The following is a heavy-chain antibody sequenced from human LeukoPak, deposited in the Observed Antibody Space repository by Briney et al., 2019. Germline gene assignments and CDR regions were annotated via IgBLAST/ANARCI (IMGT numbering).Heavy chain of an antibody. Sequence: GGSLRLSCAASGLTFSSYAMSWVRQAPGKGLEGVSAISGSGGSTDSADSVKGRFTISRDNSKNTLYLQMNSLTVEDTAVYDCAKDLERIAARHNFAYWGQGTLVTVSS. D-gene: IGHD6-6*01. CDR2: ISGSGGST. CDR1: GLTFSSYA. V-gene: IGHV3-23*01. CDR3: AKDLERIAARHNFAY. J-gene: IGHJ4*02.